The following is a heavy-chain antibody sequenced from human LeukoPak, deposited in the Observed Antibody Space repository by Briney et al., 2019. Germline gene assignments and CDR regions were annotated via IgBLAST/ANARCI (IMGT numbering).Heavy chain of an antibody. D-gene: IGHD6-13*01. CDR3: ATWRGYSSSWYHFDY. CDR1: GYTLTELS. Sequence: GASVKVSCKVSGYTLTELSTHWVRQAPGKGLEWMGGFDPEDGETIYAQKFQGRVTMTEDTSTDTAYMELSSLRSEDTAVYYCATWRGYSSSWYHFDYWGQGTLVTVSS. CDR2: FDPEDGET. J-gene: IGHJ4*02. V-gene: IGHV1-24*01.